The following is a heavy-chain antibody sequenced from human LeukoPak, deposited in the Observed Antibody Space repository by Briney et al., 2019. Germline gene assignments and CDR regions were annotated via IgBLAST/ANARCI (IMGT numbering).Heavy chain of an antibody. J-gene: IGHJ4*02. V-gene: IGHV1-8*02. Sequence: ASVKVSCKASGYTFTSYGISWVRQATGQGLEWMGWMNPNSGNTGYAQKFQGRVTMTRNTSISTAYMELSSLRSEDTAVYYCARGPGSSANFDYWGQGTLVTVSS. CDR2: MNPNSGNT. CDR3: ARGPGSSANFDY. D-gene: IGHD6-6*01. CDR1: GYTFTSYG.